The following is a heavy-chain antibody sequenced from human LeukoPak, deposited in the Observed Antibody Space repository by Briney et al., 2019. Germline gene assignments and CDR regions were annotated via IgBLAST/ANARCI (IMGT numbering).Heavy chain of an antibody. CDR2: TNPNSGNT. D-gene: IGHD2-15*01. CDR3: ARGPVVVAATFFDY. J-gene: IGHJ4*02. Sequence: GASVKVSCKASGYTFTSYDINWVRQATGQGLEWMGWTNPNSGNTGYAQKFQGRVTMTRNTSISTAYMELSSLRSEDTAVYYCARGPVVVAATFFDYWGQGTLVTVSS. V-gene: IGHV1-8*01. CDR1: GYTFTSYD.